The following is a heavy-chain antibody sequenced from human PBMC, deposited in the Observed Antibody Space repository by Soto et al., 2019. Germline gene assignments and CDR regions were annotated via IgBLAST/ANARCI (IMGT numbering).Heavy chain of an antibody. J-gene: IGHJ4*02. CDR1: GYTHTELS. V-gene: IGHV1-24*01. Sequence: ASAKVSWKVSGYTHTELSRHWVRQAKIKGLEWMGGFDPEDDETIYAQKFQGRVTMTEDTSTDTAYMELSSLRSEDTAVYYCATSGAYDYVWGSYPYWGQGTLVTVSS. D-gene: IGHD3-16*02. CDR2: FDPEDDET. CDR3: ATSGAYDYVWGSYPY.